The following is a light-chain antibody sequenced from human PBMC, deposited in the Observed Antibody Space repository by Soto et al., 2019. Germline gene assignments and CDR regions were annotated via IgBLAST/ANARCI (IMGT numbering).Light chain of an antibody. Sequence: QSALTQPASVSGSPGQSITISCTGTSNDIGRYNYVSWYQQYPGKAPQVMIFDVSNRPSGVSNRFTGSKSGNTAPLTISGLQTEDEADYYCSSYTTRDTRVFGGGTKLTVL. CDR1: SNDIGRYNY. CDR2: DVS. V-gene: IGLV2-14*03. J-gene: IGLJ3*02. CDR3: SSYTTRDTRV.